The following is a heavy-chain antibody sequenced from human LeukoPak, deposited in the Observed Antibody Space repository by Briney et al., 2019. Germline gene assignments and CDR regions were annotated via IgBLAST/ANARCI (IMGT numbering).Heavy chain of an antibody. V-gene: IGHV3-53*01. D-gene: IGHD3-3*01. CDR2: IYGDGST. Sequence: GGSLRLSCVVSGFSVSNNYVSWVRQAPGKGLEWVSNIYGDGSTYYADSVKGRFTISRDNSKNTLYLQMNSLRAEDTAVYYCAKDPRITISGVATSFDYWGQGTLVTVSS. CDR3: AKDPRITISGVATSFDY. J-gene: IGHJ4*02. CDR1: GFSVSNNY.